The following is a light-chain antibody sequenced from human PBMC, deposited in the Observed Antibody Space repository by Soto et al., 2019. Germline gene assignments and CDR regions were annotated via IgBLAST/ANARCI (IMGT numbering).Light chain of an antibody. J-gene: IGKJ1*01. Sequence: DIQMTQSPCSLSASVGDRVTITCRASQSISSYLNWYQQKPGKAPKLLIYDASSLENEVPSRFSGSGSGTEFSLTITSLQPDDFASYYCQQYNSYPWTFGQGTKVDVK. CDR2: DAS. CDR1: QSISSY. V-gene: IGKV1-5*01. CDR3: QQYNSYPWT.